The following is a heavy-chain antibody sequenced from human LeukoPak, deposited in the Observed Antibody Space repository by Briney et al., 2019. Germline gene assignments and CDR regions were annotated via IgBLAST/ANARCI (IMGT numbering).Heavy chain of an antibody. CDR3: ACDWLFSHDAFDI. J-gene: IGHJ3*02. Sequence: SETLSLTCTVSGGSISSYYWSWIRQPPGKGLEWIGYIYYSGSTNYNPSLKSRVTISVDTSKNQFSLKLSSVTAADTAVYYCACDWLFSHDAFDIWGQGTMVTVSS. CDR2: IYYSGST. D-gene: IGHD3-9*01. CDR1: GGSISSYY. V-gene: IGHV4-59*01.